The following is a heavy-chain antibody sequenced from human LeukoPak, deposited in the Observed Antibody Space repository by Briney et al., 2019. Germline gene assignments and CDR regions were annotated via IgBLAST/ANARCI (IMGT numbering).Heavy chain of an antibody. CDR3: ARCTIGDGSGWCTWFPP. Sequence: GGALRVSCAASGFTFSSHTMNWVRQAPGEGLQWVSSIRGGGAPVYADSVKGRFTISIDEVKSTVFLQMDSRRPEDTAVYYCARCTIGDGSGWCTWFPPWGQGTLVTVSS. CDR1: GFTFSSHT. J-gene: IGHJ5*02. CDR2: IRGGGAP. D-gene: IGHD6-19*01. V-gene: IGHV3-23*01.